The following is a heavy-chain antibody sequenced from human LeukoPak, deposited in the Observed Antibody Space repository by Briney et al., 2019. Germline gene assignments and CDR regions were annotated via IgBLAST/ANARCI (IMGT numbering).Heavy chain of an antibody. CDR3: SKDRARAVAGGPPPTLPCYTVV. V-gene: IGHV3-23*01. J-gene: IGHJ6*03. CDR2: ISGSGGST. CDR1: GFTFSSYA. D-gene: IGHD6-13*01. Sequence: GGSLRLSCAASGFTFSSYAMSWVRQAPGKGLEWVSAISGSGGSTYYADSVKGRFTIPRDNSKNTLYLQMNSLRADDTAVYYFSKDRARAVAGGPPPTLPCYTVVWGKGNTVTVSS.